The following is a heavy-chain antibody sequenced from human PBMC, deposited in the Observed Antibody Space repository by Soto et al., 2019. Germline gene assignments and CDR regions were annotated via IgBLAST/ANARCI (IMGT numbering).Heavy chain of an antibody. V-gene: IGHV3-23*01. CDR3: VRKNPGTRPFDY. CDR1: GFTFDTYA. CDR2: IGTDSNT. Sequence: GGSLRLSCAASGFTFDTYAMNWVRQAPGKGLAWVSAIGTDSNTYYADSVKGRFTISRDNSRTTLYLQMNSLRAEDTALYYCVRKNPGTRPFDYWGQGTLVTVSS. J-gene: IGHJ4*01.